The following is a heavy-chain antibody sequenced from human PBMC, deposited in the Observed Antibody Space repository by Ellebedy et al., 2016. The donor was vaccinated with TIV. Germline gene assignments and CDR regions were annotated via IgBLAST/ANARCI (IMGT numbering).Heavy chain of an antibody. J-gene: IGHJ4*02. D-gene: IGHD4-23*01. CDR3: ARGGYGGLDY. CDR1: GFSVNNNY. Sequence: PGGSLRLSCAASGFSVNNNYMSWVRQAPGKGLEWVSVIYTGGSTYYADSVKGRFTFSRDNSKNTLYLQMNSLRAEDTAVYYCARGGYGGLDYWGQGTLVTVSS. CDR2: IYTGGST. V-gene: IGHV3-66*01.